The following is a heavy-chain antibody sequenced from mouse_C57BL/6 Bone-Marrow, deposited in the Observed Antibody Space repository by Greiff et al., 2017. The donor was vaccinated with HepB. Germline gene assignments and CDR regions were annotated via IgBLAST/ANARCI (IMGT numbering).Heavy chain of an antibody. Sequence: ESGPGILQSSQTLSLTCSFSGFSLSTSGMGVSWIRQPSGKGLEWLAHIYWDDDKRYNPSLKSRLTISKDTSRNQVFLKITSVDAADTATYYCARRPHYYGGGYFDVWGTGTTVTVSS. CDR2: IYWDDDK. CDR3: ARRPHYYGGGYFDV. V-gene: IGHV8-12*01. D-gene: IGHD1-2*01. CDR1: GFSLSTSGMG. J-gene: IGHJ1*03.